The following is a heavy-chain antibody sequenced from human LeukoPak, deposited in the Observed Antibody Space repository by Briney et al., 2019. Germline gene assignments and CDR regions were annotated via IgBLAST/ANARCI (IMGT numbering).Heavy chain of an antibody. CDR3: ARANSGYYDFWSGYPLLDYMDV. CDR2: ISSSSTYI. Sequence: GGSLRLSCAASGFTFSDYTMKWVRQAPGKGLEWVSSISSSSTYIYYADSVEGRFTISRDNAKNSLYLQMNSLRAEDTAVYYCARANSGYYDFWSGYPLLDYMDVWGKGTTVTVSS. V-gene: IGHV3-21*01. D-gene: IGHD3-3*01. J-gene: IGHJ6*03. CDR1: GFTFSDYT.